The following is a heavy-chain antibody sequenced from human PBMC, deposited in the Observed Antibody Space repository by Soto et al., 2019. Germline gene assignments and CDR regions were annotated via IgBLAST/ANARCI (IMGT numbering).Heavy chain of an antibody. J-gene: IGHJ4*02. CDR1: GGSISSSSYY. CDR3: ARRRTWYGVFDY. CDR2: IYYSGST. Sequence: QLQLQESGPGLVKPSETLSLTCTVSGGSISSSSYYWGWIRQPPGKGLEWIGSIYYSGSTYYNPSLKSRVTIPVDTSKNQFSLKLSSVTAADTAVYYCARRRTWYGVFDYWGQGTLVTVSS. V-gene: IGHV4-39*01. D-gene: IGHD6-13*01.